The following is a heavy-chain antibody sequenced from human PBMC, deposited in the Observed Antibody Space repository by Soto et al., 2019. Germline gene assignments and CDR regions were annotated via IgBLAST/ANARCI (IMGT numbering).Heavy chain of an antibody. CDR1: GYTFTSYG. V-gene: IGHV1-18*01. Sequence: ASVKVSCKAAGYTFTSYGISWVRQAPGQGLEWMGWISAYSGKTSYAQKFQDRVTMTTDTSTSTAYMELRSLRSDDTAVYYCARQHQPQYWFDPWGQGTLVTVSS. J-gene: IGHJ5*02. D-gene: IGHD2-2*01. CDR3: ARQHQPQYWFDP. CDR2: ISAYSGKT.